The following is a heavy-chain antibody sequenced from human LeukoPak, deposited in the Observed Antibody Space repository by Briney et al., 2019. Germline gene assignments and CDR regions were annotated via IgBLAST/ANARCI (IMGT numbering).Heavy chain of an antibody. CDR1: GGSISSYY. D-gene: IGHD3-22*01. CDR2: IYYSGST. CDR3: ARLYYDSRGYYWFDP. J-gene: IGHJ5*02. V-gene: IGHV4-59*04. Sequence: PSETLSLTCTVSGGSISSYYWSWIRQPPGKGLEWIGYIYYSGSTYSNPSLKSRVTVSVDTSKNQFSLRLYSVTAADTAVYYCARLYYDSRGYYWFDPWGQGTPVTVSS.